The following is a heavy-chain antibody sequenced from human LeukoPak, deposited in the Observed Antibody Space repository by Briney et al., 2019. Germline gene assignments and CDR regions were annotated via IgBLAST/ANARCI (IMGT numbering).Heavy chain of an antibody. J-gene: IGHJ5*02. V-gene: IGHV4-30-2*01. CDR3: ARDRGITMVRGVIPNWFDP. Sequence: ASETLSLTCTVSGGSISSGGYYWSWIRQPPGKGLEWIGYIYHSGSTYYNPSLKSRVTISVDRSKNQFSLKLSSVTAADTAVYYCARDRGITMVRGVIPNWFDPWGQGTLVTVSS. CDR2: IYHSGST. D-gene: IGHD3-10*01. CDR1: GGSISSGGYY.